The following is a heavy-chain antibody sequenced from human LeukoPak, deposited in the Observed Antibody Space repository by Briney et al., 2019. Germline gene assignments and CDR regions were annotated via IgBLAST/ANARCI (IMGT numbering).Heavy chain of an antibody. D-gene: IGHD6-13*01. Sequence: ASVKVSCKASGYTFTGYYLHWVRQAPGQGLEWMGWIHPNSGGTSYEQSFQGRVTMTSDTSISTAYMEVRRLRSDDTAVYYCARDQSVRLLQTSSTYFKHVFAIWGQGSMVTVSS. CDR3: ARDQSVRLLQTSSTYFKHVFAI. V-gene: IGHV1-2*02. CDR2: IHPNSGGT. CDR1: GYTFTGYY. J-gene: IGHJ3*02.